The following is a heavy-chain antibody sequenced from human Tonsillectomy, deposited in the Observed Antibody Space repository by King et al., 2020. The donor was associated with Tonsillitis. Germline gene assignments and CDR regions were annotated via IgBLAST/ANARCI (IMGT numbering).Heavy chain of an antibody. CDR1: GFSLSTSGAG. J-gene: IGHJ4*02. D-gene: IGHD3-3*01. V-gene: IGHV2-5*02. Sequence: ITLKESGPTLVKPTQTLMLTCTFSGFSLSTSGAGVGWIRQPPGKALEWLALIYLGDDKRYSPSLKSRLTITKDTSKNQVVLTMTNMDPVDTVTYYCAHFGVAAGGFDYWGQGTLVTVSS. CDR3: AHFGVAAGGFDY. CDR2: IYLGDDK.